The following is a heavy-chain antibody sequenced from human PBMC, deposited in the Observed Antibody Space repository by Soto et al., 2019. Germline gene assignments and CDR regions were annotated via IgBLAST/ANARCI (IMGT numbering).Heavy chain of an antibody. V-gene: IGHV4-34*01. D-gene: IGHD1-26*01. CDR2: INRSGST. CDR1: GGSFNGYY. CDR3: ARGPSVGAFFAF. J-gene: IGHJ4*02. Sequence: QVQLQQWGAGLLKPSETLALTCAVYGGSFNGYYWTWMRQPPGKGLEWIGEINRSGSTNYNPSLKSRATISIDTSKIQFSLTLSSVTAADTAIYYGARGPSVGAFFAFWGQGSQVPVSP.